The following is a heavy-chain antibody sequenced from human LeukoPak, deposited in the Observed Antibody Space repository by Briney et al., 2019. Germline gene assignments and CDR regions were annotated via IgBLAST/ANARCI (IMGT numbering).Heavy chain of an antibody. Sequence: GASVNVSCKASGHTFTIYGISWVRQAPGQGLEWMGWNSAYSGNTNYAQKLQGRVTITTDTSTGTPHMELRSLRSDATAVYYCARDRARNVVAATYWGQGTLVTVSS. V-gene: IGHV1-18*01. CDR3: ARDRARNVVAATY. J-gene: IGHJ4*02. CDR1: GHTFTIYG. D-gene: IGHD2-15*01. CDR2: NSAYSGNT.